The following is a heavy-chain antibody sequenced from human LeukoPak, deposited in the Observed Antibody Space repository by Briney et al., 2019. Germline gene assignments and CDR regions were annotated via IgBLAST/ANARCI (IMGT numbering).Heavy chain of an antibody. CDR1: GYTFTSYD. CDR2: MNPNSGNT. CDR3: ARDSPLLWFGERPGLDP. J-gene: IGHJ5*02. V-gene: IGHV1-8*01. Sequence: ASVKVSCKASGYTFTSYDINWVRQATGQGLEWMGWMNPNSGNTGYAQKFQGRVTMTRDTSISTAYMELSRLRSDDTAVYYCARDSPLLWFGERPGLDPWGQGTLVTVSS. D-gene: IGHD3-10*01.